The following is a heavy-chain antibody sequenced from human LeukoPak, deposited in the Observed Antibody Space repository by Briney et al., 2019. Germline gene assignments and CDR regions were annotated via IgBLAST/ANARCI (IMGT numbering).Heavy chain of an antibody. D-gene: IGHD3-10*01. V-gene: IGHV4-61*02. J-gene: IGHJ4*02. CDR2: IYSSGDT. Sequence: SETLSLTCTVSGGSVSSESYYWSWIRQPAGNGLEWIGRIYSSGDTNYNPSLTSRGTISLDTSKNQFSLTLTSVTAADTAVYYCARSLVRGIITGVCDYWGQGILVTVSS. CDR3: ARSLVRGIITGVCDY. CDR1: GGSVSSESYY.